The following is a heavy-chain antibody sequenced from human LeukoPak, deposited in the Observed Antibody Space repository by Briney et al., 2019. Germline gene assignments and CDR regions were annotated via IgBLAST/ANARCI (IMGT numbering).Heavy chain of an antibody. J-gene: IGHJ6*03. CDR3: ARALLEGYSNYWDMDV. Sequence: AGGSLRLSCAASGFTLGNYNMNWVRQAPGKGLEWVSSISTWSSYIYYSDSVKGRFTISRDNAQNSLYLQMTSLRAEDTAMYFCARALLEGYSNYWDMDVWGKGTSVTVSS. CDR2: ISTWSSYI. D-gene: IGHD4-11*01. CDR1: GFTLGNYN. V-gene: IGHV3-21*01.